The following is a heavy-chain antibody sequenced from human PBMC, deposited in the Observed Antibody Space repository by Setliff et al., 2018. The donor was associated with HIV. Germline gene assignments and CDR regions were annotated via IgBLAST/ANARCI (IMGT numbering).Heavy chain of an antibody. V-gene: IGHV4-31*03. CDR2: IYYSGSSGST. D-gene: IGHD3-10*01. Sequence: PSETLSLTCTVSGGSISSGGYYWSWIRQHPGKGLEWIGHIYYSGSSGSTYYNPSLKSRVTISVDTSKNQFSLNLNSVTAADTAIYYCARHFFVSRGVTLLKSPAYFDSWGQGTVVTVSS. CDR3: ARHFFVSRGVTLLKSPAYFDS. CDR1: GGSISSGGYY. J-gene: IGHJ4*02.